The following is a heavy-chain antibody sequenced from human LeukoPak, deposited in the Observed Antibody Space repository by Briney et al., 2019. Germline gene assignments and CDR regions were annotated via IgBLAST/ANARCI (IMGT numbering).Heavy chain of an antibody. Sequence: ASVTVSCTASGYTFTGYYMHWVRQAPGQGLEWMGRINPNSGGTNYAQKFQGWVTMTRDTSISTAYMELSRLRSDDTAVYYCARMGALRDAFDIWGQGTMVTVSS. CDR3: ARMGALRDAFDI. CDR1: GYTFTGYY. V-gene: IGHV1-2*04. J-gene: IGHJ3*02. CDR2: INPNSGGT. D-gene: IGHD3-16*01.